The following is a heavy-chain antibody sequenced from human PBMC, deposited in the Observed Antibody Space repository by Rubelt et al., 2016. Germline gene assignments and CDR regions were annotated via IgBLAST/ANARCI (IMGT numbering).Heavy chain of an antibody. CDR3: ARFGAAAGTDY. Sequence: QVQLQESGPGLVKPSETLSLTCTVSGYSISSYYWTWIRQPPGKGLEWIGYIYYSGSTSYNPSLTSRVTISIYASKNQFSLKLSSGTAADTAMYYCARFGAAAGTDYWGQGALVTVSS. V-gene: IGHV4-59*01. CDR1: GYSISSYY. CDR2: IYYSGST. D-gene: IGHD6-13*01. J-gene: IGHJ4*02.